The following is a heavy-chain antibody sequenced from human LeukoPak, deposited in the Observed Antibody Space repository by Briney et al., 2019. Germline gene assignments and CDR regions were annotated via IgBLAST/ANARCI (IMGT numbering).Heavy chain of an antibody. V-gene: IGHV3-48*03. CDR3: ARDTPPSYYHYMDV. CDR2: ISGGDSTI. CDR1: GFTFSSYE. Sequence: GGSLRLSCAASGFTFSSYEMNWVRQAPGKGLEWVSYISGGDSTIYYADFVKGRFTISRDNAKNSLYLQMNSLRAEDTAVYYCARDTPPSYYHYMDVWGKGTTVTVSS. J-gene: IGHJ6*03.